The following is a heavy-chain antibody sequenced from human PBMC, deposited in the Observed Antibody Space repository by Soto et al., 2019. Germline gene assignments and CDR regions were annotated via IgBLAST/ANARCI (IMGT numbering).Heavy chain of an antibody. CDR1: GFTFSSYG. CDR2: ISYDGSNK. CDR3: AKVRIAVAAPLYYYYGMDV. D-gene: IGHD6-19*01. V-gene: IGHV3-30*18. J-gene: IGHJ6*02. Sequence: PGGSLRLSCAASGFTFSSYGMHWVRQAPGKGLEWVAVISYDGSNKYYADSVKGRFTISRDNSKNTLYLQMNSLRAEDTAVYYCAKVRIAVAAPLYYYYGMDVWGQGTTVTVSS.